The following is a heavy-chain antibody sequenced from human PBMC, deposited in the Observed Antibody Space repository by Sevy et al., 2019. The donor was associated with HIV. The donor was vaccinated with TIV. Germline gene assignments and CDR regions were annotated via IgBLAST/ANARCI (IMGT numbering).Heavy chain of an antibody. CDR1: GFTFSSAW. D-gene: IGHD2-15*01. Sequence: GGSLRLSCAASGFTFSSAWMSWVRQAPGKGLEWVGRIQSKTDGGTTDYAASVKGRFTISRDDSVNTLYLQMNSLRDDDTAVYYCARDTEERSCSGGSCWDYWGQGTLVTVSS. J-gene: IGHJ4*02. V-gene: IGHV3-15*01. CDR3: ARDTEERSCSGGSCWDY. CDR2: IQSKTDGGTT.